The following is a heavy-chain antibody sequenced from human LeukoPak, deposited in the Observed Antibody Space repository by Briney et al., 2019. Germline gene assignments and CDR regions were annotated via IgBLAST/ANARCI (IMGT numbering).Heavy chain of an antibody. J-gene: IGHJ4*02. CDR3: ASDTSSSPIGY. CDR1: GGTFSSYA. D-gene: IGHD6-6*01. CDR2: IIPILGIA. V-gene: IGHV1-69*04. Sequence: SVKVSCKASGGTFSSYAISWVRQAPGQGLEWMGRIIPILGIANYAQKFQGRVTITADKSTSTAYMELSSLRSEDTAVYYCASDTSSSPIGYWGQGTLVTASS.